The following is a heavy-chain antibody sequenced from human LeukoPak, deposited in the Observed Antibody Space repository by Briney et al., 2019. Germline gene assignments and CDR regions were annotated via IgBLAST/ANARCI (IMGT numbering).Heavy chain of an antibody. CDR3: TKLIYSAVGF. CDR2: ISYDGTNK. Sequence: GGSLRLSCAASGFTFSTYGMHWVRQAPGKGLEWVTVISYDGTNKYYADAVKGRFTISRDNSKNTLYLQMNSLRVDDTAIYYCTKLIYSAVGFWGQGTLVTVSS. V-gene: IGHV3-30*18. D-gene: IGHD2-21*01. J-gene: IGHJ4*02. CDR1: GFTFSTYG.